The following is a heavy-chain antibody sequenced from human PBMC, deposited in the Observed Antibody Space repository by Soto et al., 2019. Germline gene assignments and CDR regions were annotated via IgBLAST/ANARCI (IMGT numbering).Heavy chain of an antibody. Sequence: SGPTLVNPTQTLTLTCTLSGFSLSTSGVGVGWIRQPPGKALEWLAVIYWDDDERYSPSLRSRLTITKDTSKNQVVLTMTKMDPVDTGTYYCARSKDSGYGYHDAFDIWGQGTMVTVSS. D-gene: IGHD5-12*01. CDR1: GFSLSTSGVG. V-gene: IGHV2-5*02. J-gene: IGHJ3*02. CDR2: IYWDDDE. CDR3: ARSKDSGYGYHDAFDI.